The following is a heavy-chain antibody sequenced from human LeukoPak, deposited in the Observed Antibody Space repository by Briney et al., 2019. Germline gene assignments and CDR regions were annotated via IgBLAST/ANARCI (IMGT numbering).Heavy chain of an antibody. Sequence: GASVKLSCKASGGTFSSYAISWVRQAPGQGLEWMGRIIPILGIANYAQKFQGRVTITADKSTSTAYMELSSLRSEDTAVYYCARDRLSAPDAFDIWGQGTMVTVSS. D-gene: IGHD6-19*01. CDR2: IIPILGIA. V-gene: IGHV1-69*04. CDR1: GGTFSSYA. J-gene: IGHJ3*02. CDR3: ARDRLSAPDAFDI.